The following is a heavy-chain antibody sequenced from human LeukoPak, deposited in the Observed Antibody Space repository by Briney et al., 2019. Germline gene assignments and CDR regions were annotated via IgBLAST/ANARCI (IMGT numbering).Heavy chain of an antibody. V-gene: IGHV3-30-3*01. CDR3: ARGLANTYYDYVWGSYRLAYFQH. J-gene: IGHJ1*01. D-gene: IGHD3-16*02. CDR2: ISYDGSNK. Sequence: GGSLRLSCAASGFTFSSYAMHWVRQAPGKGLEWVAVISYDGSNKYYADSVKGRFTISRDNSKNTLYLQMNSLRAEDTAVYYCARGLANTYYDYVWGSYRLAYFQHWGQGTLVTVSS. CDR1: GFTFSSYA.